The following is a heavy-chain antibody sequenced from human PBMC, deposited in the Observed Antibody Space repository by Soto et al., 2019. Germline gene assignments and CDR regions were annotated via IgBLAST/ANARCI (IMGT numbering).Heavy chain of an antibody. CDR3: ARSQGSSTSLEIYYYYYYGMDV. Sequence: QVQLVQSGAEVKKPGSWVKDSCKASGGTFGSYAISWVRQAPGQGLEWMGGIIPIPGTANYAQKFQGRVTIAADESTSTAYMELSSLRSEDTAVYYCARSQGSSTSLEIYYYYYYGMDVWGQGTTVTVSS. J-gene: IGHJ6*02. CDR1: GGTFGSYA. D-gene: IGHD2-2*01. V-gene: IGHV1-69*01. CDR2: IIPIPGTA.